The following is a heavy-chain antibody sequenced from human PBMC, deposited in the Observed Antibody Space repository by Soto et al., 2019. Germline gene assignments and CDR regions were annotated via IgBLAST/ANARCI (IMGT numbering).Heavy chain of an antibody. CDR3: AREGRGKKAGYNGLVSLGY. J-gene: IGHJ4*02. CDR2: IIPIFNST. Sequence: QVQLVQSGAEVKTPGSSLKVSCKVSGSRFSNYVISWVLQAPGHGLEWLGRIIPIFNSTKYAQNFQGRVTITADKSTSTASLELSSLRSDDTAVYFCAREGRGKKAGYNGLVSLGYWGQGTLVTVSS. CDR1: GSRFSNYV. D-gene: IGHD2-2*02. V-gene: IGHV1-69*06.